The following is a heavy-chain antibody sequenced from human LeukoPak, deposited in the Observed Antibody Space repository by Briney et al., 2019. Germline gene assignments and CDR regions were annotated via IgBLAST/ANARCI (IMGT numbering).Heavy chain of an antibody. CDR2: IWYDRSNK. CDR3: AREGIMVRGAPDY. CDR1: GFTFSSYG. Sequence: GRSLRLFCAASGFTFSSYGMHWGRQAPGRGLGWVVVIWYDRSNKYYAASVKGRLTNSTDNSKNTLHLQMNSLRAEDTAVYYRAREGIMVRGAPDYWGEGTLGSASS. V-gene: IGHV3-33*01. D-gene: IGHD3-10*01. J-gene: IGHJ4*02.